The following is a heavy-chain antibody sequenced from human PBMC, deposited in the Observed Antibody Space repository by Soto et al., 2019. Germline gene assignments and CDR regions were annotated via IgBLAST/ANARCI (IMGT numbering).Heavy chain of an antibody. D-gene: IGHD3-16*01. Sequence: PGGSLRLSCAASGFTFSSYSMNWVRQAPGKGLEWVSSISSTSSYIYYADSVKGRFTISRDNAKNSLYLQMNSLRAEDTAVYYCATDQLSLLNYDYWGQGTLVTVSS. V-gene: IGHV3-21*01. J-gene: IGHJ4*02. CDR2: ISSTSSYI. CDR1: GFTFSSYS. CDR3: ATDQLSLLNYDY.